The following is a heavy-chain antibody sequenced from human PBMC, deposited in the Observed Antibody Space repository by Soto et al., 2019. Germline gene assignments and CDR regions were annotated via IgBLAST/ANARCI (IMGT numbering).Heavy chain of an antibody. CDR1: GYTFTSYD. D-gene: IGHD5-18*01. V-gene: IGHV1-8*01. CDR3: ARDTSADARD. Sequence: QVQLVQSGAEVKKPGASVKVSCKASGYTFTSYDINWGRQATGQGLEWMGWMNPNSAKTAYAQKFQGSVTMTRNTSISTAYMELSSLRSEETAVYYCARDTSADARDWGQGTLVTVSS. J-gene: IGHJ4*02. CDR2: MNPNSAKT.